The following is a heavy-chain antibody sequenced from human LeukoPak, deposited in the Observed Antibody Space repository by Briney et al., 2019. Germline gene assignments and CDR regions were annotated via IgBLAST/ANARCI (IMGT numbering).Heavy chain of an antibody. Sequence: GGSLRLSCVVSGFPFGNFWMHWVRQVPGKGLVWVARMDTDGRTTDYADSVKGRFTISRDNARNTLYLQMRSLRADDTALYYCATDVTGSEDRWGQGILVTVSS. CDR2: MDTDGRTT. D-gene: IGHD6-25*01. CDR3: ATDVTGSEDR. V-gene: IGHV3-74*01. CDR1: GFPFGNFW. J-gene: IGHJ5*02.